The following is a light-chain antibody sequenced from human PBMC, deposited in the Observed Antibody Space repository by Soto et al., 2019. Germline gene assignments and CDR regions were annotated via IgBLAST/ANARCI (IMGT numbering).Light chain of an antibody. CDR1: QSVSSSY. Sequence: EIVLTQSPGTLSLSPGERATLSCRASQSVSSSYLAWYQQKPGQAPGLLIYDTSTRATGIPDRFGGSGSGTDFTITISRLEPEDFAVYYCQQYGSFPYTFGQGTKLEI. CDR3: QQYGSFPYT. V-gene: IGKV3-20*01. CDR2: DTS. J-gene: IGKJ2*01.